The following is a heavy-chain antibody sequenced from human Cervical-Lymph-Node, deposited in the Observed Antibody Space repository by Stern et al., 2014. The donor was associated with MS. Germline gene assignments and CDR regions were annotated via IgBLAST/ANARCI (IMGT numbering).Heavy chain of an antibody. CDR2: ISYDGSNK. D-gene: IGHD2-15*01. V-gene: IGHV3-30*01. Sequence: QVQLVESGGGVVQPGRSLRLSCAASGFTFSSYAMHWVRQAPGKGLEWVAVISYDGSNKYYADSVKGRFTISRDNSKNTLYLQMNSLRAEDTAVYYCARSGCSGGSCYFDYWGQGTLVTVSS. CDR1: GFTFSSYA. J-gene: IGHJ4*02. CDR3: ARSGCSGGSCYFDY.